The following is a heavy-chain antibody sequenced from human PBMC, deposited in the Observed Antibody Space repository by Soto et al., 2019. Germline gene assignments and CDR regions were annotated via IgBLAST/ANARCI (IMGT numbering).Heavy chain of an antibody. Sequence: QVQLVQSGAEVKKPGSSVKVSCKASGGTFSSYAISWVRQAPGQGLEWMGGIIPIFGTANYAQKFQGRVKITADKTTRTGYMELSSLRSEDTAVYYCARDVVGATYDAFDIWGQGTMVTVSS. CDR1: GGTFSSYA. D-gene: IGHD1-26*01. V-gene: IGHV1-69*06. J-gene: IGHJ3*02. CDR3: ARDVVGATYDAFDI. CDR2: IIPIFGTA.